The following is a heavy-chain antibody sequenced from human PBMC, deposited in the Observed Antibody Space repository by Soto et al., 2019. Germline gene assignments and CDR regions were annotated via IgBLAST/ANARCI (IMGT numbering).Heavy chain of an antibody. V-gene: IGHV4-34*01. CDR1: GGSFSGYY. J-gene: IGHJ4*02. D-gene: IGHD2-2*01. Sequence: EDLSLTCAFYGGSFSGYYWSWIRQPPGKGLEWIGEINHSGSTNYNPSLKSRVTISVDTSKNQFSLKLSSVTAADTAVYYCARGGRAGRVVPAAPQDYWGQGTLVTVSS. CDR3: ARGGRAGRVVPAAPQDY. CDR2: INHSGST.